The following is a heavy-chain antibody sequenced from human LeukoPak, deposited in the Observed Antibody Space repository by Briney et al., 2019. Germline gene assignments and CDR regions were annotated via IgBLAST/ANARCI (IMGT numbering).Heavy chain of an antibody. Sequence: ASVKVSCKASGYTFTSYGISWVRQAPGQGLEWMGWISTYNGNTNYAQKLQGRVTTTTDTSTSTAYMEVRSLRSDDTAVYYCARADMGYYDFWSGYYFGSFDPWGQGTLVTVSS. D-gene: IGHD3-3*01. CDR1: GYTFTSYG. V-gene: IGHV1-18*01. J-gene: IGHJ5*02. CDR3: ARADMGYYDFWSGYYFGSFDP. CDR2: ISTYNGNT.